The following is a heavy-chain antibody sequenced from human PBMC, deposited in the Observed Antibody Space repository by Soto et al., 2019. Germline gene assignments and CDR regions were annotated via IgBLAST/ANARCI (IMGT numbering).Heavy chain of an antibody. V-gene: IGHV3-23*01. CDR3: AKDQSRDGYTKPLDFDY. D-gene: IGHD5-12*01. Sequence: GGSLRLSCAASGFTFSSYGMSWVHQAPGKGLEWVSAISGSGGSTYYADSVKGRFTISRDNSKNTLYLQMNSLRAEDTAVYYCAKDQSRDGYTKPLDFDYWGQGTLVTVSS. J-gene: IGHJ4*02. CDR1: GFTFSSYG. CDR2: ISGSGGST.